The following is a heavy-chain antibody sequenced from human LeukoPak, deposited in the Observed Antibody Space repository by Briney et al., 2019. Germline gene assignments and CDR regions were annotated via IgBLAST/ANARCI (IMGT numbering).Heavy chain of an antibody. V-gene: IGHV4-31*03. J-gene: IGHJ4*02. CDR2: IYYSGST. Sequence: PSETLSLTCTVSGGSISIGGYYWSWIRQHPGKGLEWIGYIYYSGSTYYNPSLKSRVTISVDTSKNQFSLKLSSVTAADTAVYYCARAARSWLRVYWGQGTLVTVSS. CDR3: ARAARSWLRVY. CDR1: GGSISIGGYY. D-gene: IGHD5-12*01.